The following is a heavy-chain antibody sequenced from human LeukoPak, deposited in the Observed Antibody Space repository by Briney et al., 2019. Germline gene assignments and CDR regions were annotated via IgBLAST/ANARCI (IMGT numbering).Heavy chain of an antibody. CDR3: AREIWFGELEGDY. CDR1: GFTFSNYG. D-gene: IGHD3-10*01. CDR2: ISSSSSYI. V-gene: IGHV3-21*01. Sequence: GGSLRLSCAASGFTFSNYGMHWVRQAPGKGLEWVSSISSSSSYIYYADSVKGRFTISRDNAKNSLYLQMNSLRAEDTAVYYCAREIWFGELEGDYWGQGTLVTVSS. J-gene: IGHJ4*02.